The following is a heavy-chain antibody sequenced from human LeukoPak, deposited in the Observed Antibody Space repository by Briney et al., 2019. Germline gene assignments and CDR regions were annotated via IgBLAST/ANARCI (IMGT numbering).Heavy chain of an antibody. CDR1: GFTFSSYG. V-gene: IGHV3-30*03. J-gene: IGHJ4*02. Sequence: GGSLRLSCAASGFTFSSYGIHWVRQAPGKGLEWVAVISYGGSNKYYADSVKGRFTISRDNSKSTLYLQMNSLRTEDTAVYYCARDRDKFWSGSQVWGQGTLVTVSS. CDR3: ARDRDKFWSGSQV. CDR2: ISYGGSNK. D-gene: IGHD3-3*01.